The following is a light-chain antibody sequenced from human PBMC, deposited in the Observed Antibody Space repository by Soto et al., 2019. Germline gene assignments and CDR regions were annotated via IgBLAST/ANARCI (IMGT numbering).Light chain of an antibody. CDR1: QSVSTS. V-gene: IGKV3-11*01. CDR3: HVRYLGPS. J-gene: IGKJ1*01. CDR2: DAS. Sequence: IVLTQSPVTLALSPGESAVLSCRASQSVSTSLAWYQHKPAQAPRLVIYDASKRAPGIPARFTGSGSGTDFTLTVSMLEPEDIADYYCHVRYLGPSFGQGTKVEIK.